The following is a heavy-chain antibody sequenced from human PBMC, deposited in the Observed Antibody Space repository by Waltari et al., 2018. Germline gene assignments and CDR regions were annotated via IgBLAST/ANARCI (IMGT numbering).Heavy chain of an antibody. J-gene: IGHJ6*03. V-gene: IGHV1-69*10. Sequence: QVQLVQSGAEVKKPGSSVKVYCKASGGTFSSYAISWVRQAPGQGLEWMGGIIPILGIANYAQKFQGRVTITADKSTSTAYMELSSLRSEDTAVYYCARDEHSSSLQYYYYYMDVWGKGTTVTVSS. CDR1: GGTFSSYA. CDR2: IIPILGIA. CDR3: ARDEHSSSLQYYYYYMDV. D-gene: IGHD6-6*01.